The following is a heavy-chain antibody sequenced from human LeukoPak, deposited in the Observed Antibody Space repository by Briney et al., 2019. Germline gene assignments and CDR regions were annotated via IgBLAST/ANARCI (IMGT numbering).Heavy chain of an antibody. Sequence: GGSLRLSCAASGFTFSSYSMNWVRQAPGKGLEWVSYISSSSSTIYYADSVKGRFTISRDNAKNSLYLQMNSLSAEDAAVYYCVKEDGGVQYANWAQEPRFTVPS. CDR1: GFTFSSYS. J-gene: IGHJ4*02. CDR2: ISSSSSTI. D-gene: IGHD1-1*01. V-gene: IGHV3-48*01. CDR3: VKEDGGVQYAN.